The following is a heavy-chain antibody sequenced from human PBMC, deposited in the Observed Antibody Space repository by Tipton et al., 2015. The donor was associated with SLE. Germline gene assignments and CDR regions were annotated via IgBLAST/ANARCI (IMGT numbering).Heavy chain of an antibody. CDR2: IYNSGYT. J-gene: IGHJ4*02. V-gene: IGHV4-39*07. CDR3: ARSTGNPLSFDL. CDR1: GASISSSNYY. Sequence: TLSLTCTVSGASISSSNYYWGWIRQPPGRGLGWIGTIYNSGYTFYNPSLKSRVTISVDSSKNQFSLKLNSLTAADTAVYYCARSTGNPLSFDLWGQGTLVSVSS. D-gene: IGHD5/OR15-5a*01.